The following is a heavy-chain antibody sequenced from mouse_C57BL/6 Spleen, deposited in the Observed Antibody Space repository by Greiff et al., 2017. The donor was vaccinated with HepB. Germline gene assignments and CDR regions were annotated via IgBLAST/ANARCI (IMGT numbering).Heavy chain of an antibody. CDR3: ARREKGAMDY. CDR2: INPNNGGT. J-gene: IGHJ4*01. CDR1: GYTFTDYY. Sequence: EVQLQQSGPELVKPGASVKISCKASGYTFTDYYMNWVKQSHGKSLEWIGDINPNNGGTSYNQKFKGKATLTVDKSASPAYMELRSLTSEDSAVYYCARREKGAMDYWGQGTSVTVSS. V-gene: IGHV1-26*01.